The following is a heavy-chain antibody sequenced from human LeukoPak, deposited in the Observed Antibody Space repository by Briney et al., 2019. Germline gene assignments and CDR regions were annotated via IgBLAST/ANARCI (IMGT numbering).Heavy chain of an antibody. CDR2: INHSGST. J-gene: IGHJ4*02. CDR3: ARGRRWTVPYFDY. CDR1: GESFSGYY. Sequence: SETLSLTCAVYGESFSGYYWSWIRQPPGKGLEWIGEINHSGSTNYNPSLKSRVTISVDTSKNQFSLKLSSVTAADTAVYYCARGRRWTVPYFDYWGQGTLVTVSS. D-gene: IGHD4-17*01. V-gene: IGHV4-34*01.